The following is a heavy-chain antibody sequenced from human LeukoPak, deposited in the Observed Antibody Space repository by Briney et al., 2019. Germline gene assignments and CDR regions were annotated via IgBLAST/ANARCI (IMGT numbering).Heavy chain of an antibody. J-gene: IGHJ4*02. D-gene: IGHD2-2*01. CDR3: ARDAQGYCSSTSCHGY. Sequence: GGSLRLSCAASGFTFSSHWMTWIRQAPGKGLEWVASIKKDVDEKYYVDSVKGRFTISRDNAKNSLYLHMNSLRVEDTAVYYCARDAQGYCSSTSCHGYWGQGTLVTVSS. CDR1: GFTFSSHW. V-gene: IGHV3-7*01. CDR2: IKKDVDEK.